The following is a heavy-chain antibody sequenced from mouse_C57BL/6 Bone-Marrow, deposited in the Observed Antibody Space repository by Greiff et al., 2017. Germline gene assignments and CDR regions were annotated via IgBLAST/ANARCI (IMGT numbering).Heavy chain of an antibody. CDR1: GYSFTGYY. Sequence: EVQLQQSGPELVKPGASVKISCKASGYSFTGYYMNWVKQSPEKSLEWIGEINPSTGGTTYNQKFKAKATLTVDKSSSTAYMQLKSLTSEDSAVYYCARGNYGSSYFPYYFDYWGQGTTLTVSS. J-gene: IGHJ2*01. CDR2: INPSTGGT. D-gene: IGHD1-1*01. CDR3: ARGNYGSSYFPYYFDY. V-gene: IGHV1-42*01.